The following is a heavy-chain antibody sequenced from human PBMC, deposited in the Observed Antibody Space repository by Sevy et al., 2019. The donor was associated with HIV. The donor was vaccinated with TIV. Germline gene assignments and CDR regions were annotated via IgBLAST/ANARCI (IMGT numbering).Heavy chain of an antibody. CDR1: GGSFSGYY. J-gene: IGHJ4*02. Sequence: SDILSLTCAVYGGSFSGYYWSWIRQPPGKGLEWIGEINHSGSTNYNPSLKSRVTISVDTSKNQFSLKLSSVTAADTAVYYCARGRSIAVADYYYFDYWGQGTLVTVSS. CDR2: INHSGST. V-gene: IGHV4-34*01. D-gene: IGHD6-19*01. CDR3: ARGRSIAVADYYYFDY.